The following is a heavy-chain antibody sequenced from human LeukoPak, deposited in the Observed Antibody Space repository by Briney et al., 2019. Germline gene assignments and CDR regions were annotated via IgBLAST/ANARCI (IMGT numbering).Heavy chain of an antibody. CDR1: GDSFSSNGAA. V-gene: IGHV6-1*01. J-gene: IGHJ4*02. CDR2: TYYRSKWYN. D-gene: IGHD3-10*01. CDR3: ARVQRGRFDN. Sequence: SQTLSLTCAISGDSFSSNGAAWNWIRQSPSRGLEWLGRTYYRSKWYNDYAVSVKGRITIDPDTSKNQFSLQLNSVTPDDTALYCCARVQRGRFDNWGQGTLVTVSS.